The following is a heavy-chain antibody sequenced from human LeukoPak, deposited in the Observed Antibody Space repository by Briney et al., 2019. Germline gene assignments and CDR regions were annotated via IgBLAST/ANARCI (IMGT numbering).Heavy chain of an antibody. J-gene: IGHJ5*02. CDR2: VHYTGSA. CDR1: GGSISDQY. V-gene: IGHV4-59*11. CDR3: ARWKYPSVPNWFDP. D-gene: IGHD1-1*01. Sequence: SETLSLTCTVSGGSISDQYRSWIRQPPGKGLEWIGYVHYTGSARYSPSLKTRVTISVDTVTNQFALKLTSVTAADTAVYFCARWKYPSVPNWFDPWGQGTLVTVSS.